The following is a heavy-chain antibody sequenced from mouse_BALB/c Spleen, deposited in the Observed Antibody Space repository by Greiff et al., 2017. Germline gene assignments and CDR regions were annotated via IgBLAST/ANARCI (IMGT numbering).Heavy chain of an antibody. D-gene: IGHD2-4*01. J-gene: IGHJ4*01. CDR3: ARYDYDGGYYAMDY. CDR1: GYTFSSYW. V-gene: IGHV1S135*01. CDR2: IDPYNGGT. Sequence: VQLQQSGAELMKPGASVKISCKATGYTFSSYWIEWVKQRPGHGLEWIGYIDPYNGGTSYNQKFKGKATLTVDKSSSTAFMHLNSLTSEDSAVYYCARYDYDGGYYAMDYWGQGTSVTVSS.